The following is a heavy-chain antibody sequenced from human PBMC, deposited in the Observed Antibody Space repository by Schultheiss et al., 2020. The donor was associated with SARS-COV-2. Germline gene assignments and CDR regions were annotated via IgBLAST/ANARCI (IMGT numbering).Heavy chain of an antibody. D-gene: IGHD3-22*01. CDR3: TRAGVVVITDFDY. CDR1: GFTFGDYA. CDR2: IRSKAYGGTT. Sequence: GSLRLSCTASGFTFGDYAMSWFRQAPGKGLEWVGFIRSKAYGGTTEYAASVKGRFTISRDDSKSIAYLQMNSLKTEDTAVYYCTRAGVVVITDFDYWGQGTLVTVSS. V-gene: IGHV3-49*03. J-gene: IGHJ4*02.